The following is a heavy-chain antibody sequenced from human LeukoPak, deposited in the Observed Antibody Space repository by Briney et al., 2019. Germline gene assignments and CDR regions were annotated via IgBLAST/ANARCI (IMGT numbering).Heavy chain of an antibody. J-gene: IGHJ4*02. V-gene: IGHV3-21*01. CDR2: ISSSSSYI. D-gene: IGHD3-10*01. CDR3: ASLDGSGSPCIDY. Sequence: PGGALRLSCAASGFTFSSYSMNWVRPAPGKGLGGVSSISSSSSYIYYADSVKGRFTISRDNAKNSLYLQMNSLRAEDTAVYYCASLDGSGSPCIDYWGQGTPVTVSS. CDR1: GFTFSSYS.